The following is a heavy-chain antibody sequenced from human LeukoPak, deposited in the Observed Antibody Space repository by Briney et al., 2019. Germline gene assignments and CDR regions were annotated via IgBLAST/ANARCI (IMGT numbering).Heavy chain of an antibody. CDR3: AGSGWIYYYYYMDV. D-gene: IGHD6-19*01. CDR1: GASISSYY. Sequence: SETLSLTCTVSGASISSYYWSWIRQPPGKGLEWIGYIYYSGSTNYNPSLKSRVTISVDTSKNQFSLTLSSVTAADTAVYYCAGSGWIYYYYYMDVWGKGTTVTVSS. J-gene: IGHJ6*03. V-gene: IGHV4-59*08. CDR2: IYYSGST.